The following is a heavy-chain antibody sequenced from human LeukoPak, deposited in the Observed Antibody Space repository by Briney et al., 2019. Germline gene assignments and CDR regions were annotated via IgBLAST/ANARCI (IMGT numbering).Heavy chain of an antibody. CDR2: IYYSGST. D-gene: IGHD4-23*01. J-gene: IGHJ3*02. CDR1: GGSISSYY. Sequence: SETLSLTCTVSGGSISSYYWSWIRQPPGKGLEWIGYIYYSGSTNYNPSVKSRVTMSVDTSKKQFSLNLGSLTAADTAVYYCARGGTAVVTPYAFDIWGQGTMVTVSS. CDR3: ARGGTAVVTPYAFDI. V-gene: IGHV4-59*01.